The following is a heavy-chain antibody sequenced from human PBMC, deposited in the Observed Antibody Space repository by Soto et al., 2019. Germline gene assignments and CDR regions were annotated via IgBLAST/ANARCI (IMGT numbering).Heavy chain of an antibody. CDR3: ARGRYYYYMDV. CDR1: GGSFSGYY. V-gene: IGHV4-34*01. J-gene: IGHJ6*03. Sequence: QVQLQQWGAGLLKPSETLSLTCAAYGGSFSGYYWSWIRQPPGKGLEWIGEINHSGSTNYNPSLKSRVTISVDTSKNQFSLKLSSVTAADTAVYYCARGRYYYYMDVWGKGTTVTVSS. CDR2: INHSGST.